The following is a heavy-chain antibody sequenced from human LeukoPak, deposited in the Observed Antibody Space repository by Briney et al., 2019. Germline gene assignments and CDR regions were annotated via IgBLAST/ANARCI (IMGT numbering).Heavy chain of an antibody. CDR3: ARGRGMVRGVNYYYYMDV. J-gene: IGHJ6*03. V-gene: IGHV1-8*03. Sequence: ASVKVSCKASGYTFTGYYMHWVRQAPGQGLEWMGWINPNSGNTGYAQKFQGRVTITRNTSISTAYMELSSLRSEDTAVYYCARGRGMVRGVNYYYYMDVWGKGTTVTVSS. CDR1: GYTFTGYY. D-gene: IGHD3-10*01. CDR2: INPNSGNT.